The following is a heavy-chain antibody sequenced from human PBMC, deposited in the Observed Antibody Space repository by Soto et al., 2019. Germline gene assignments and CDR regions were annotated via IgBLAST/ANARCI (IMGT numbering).Heavy chain of an antibody. Sequence: SETLSLTCAVSGYSISSGYYWGWIRQPPGKGLEWIGSIYHSGSTYYNPSLKSRVTISVDTSKNQFSLKLSSVTAADTAVYYCARDRITIFGVAPFDYWGQGTLVTVS. CDR3: ARDRITIFGVAPFDY. CDR2: IYHSGST. D-gene: IGHD3-3*01. V-gene: IGHV4-38-2*02. CDR1: GYSISSGYY. J-gene: IGHJ4*02.